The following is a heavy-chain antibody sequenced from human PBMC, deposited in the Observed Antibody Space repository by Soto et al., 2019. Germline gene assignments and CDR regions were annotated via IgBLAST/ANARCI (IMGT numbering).Heavy chain of an antibody. J-gene: IGHJ4*02. D-gene: IGHD6-13*01. V-gene: IGHV3-23*01. Sequence: GGSLRLSCAASGFTFSSYAMSWVRQAPGKGLEWVSAISGSGGSTYYADSVKGRFTISRDNSKNTLYLQMNSLRAEDTAVYYCAKGDGQQLVAPYYFDYLGQGTLVTVSS. CDR1: GFTFSSYA. CDR3: AKGDGQQLVAPYYFDY. CDR2: ISGSGGST.